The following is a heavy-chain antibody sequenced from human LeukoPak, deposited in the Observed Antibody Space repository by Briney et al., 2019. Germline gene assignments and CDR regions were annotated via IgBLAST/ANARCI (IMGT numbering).Heavy chain of an antibody. D-gene: IGHD2-21*01. CDR2: INPNSGST. CDR3: ARGGFQVPMDV. Sequence: ASVKVSCKASGYTFTAYYVHWMRQAPGQGREWMGWINPNSGSTNYAQKFQGRVTMTRDTAITTAYMELNMLISDDTALYYCARGGFQVPMDVWGTGTTVTVSS. V-gene: IGHV1-2*02. CDR1: GYTFTAYY. J-gene: IGHJ6*04.